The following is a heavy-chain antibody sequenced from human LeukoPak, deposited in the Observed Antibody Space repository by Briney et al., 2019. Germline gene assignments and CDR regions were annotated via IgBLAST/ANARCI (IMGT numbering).Heavy chain of an antibody. Sequence: GGSLRLSCAASGFSFSNSEMNWVRQAPGKGLEWVSYISTSGGTIYYADSVKGRFRVSRDNAKNSLYLQMNSLRAEDTAVYYCPGYSSGWYSLFYWGQGTLVTVSS. CDR1: GFSFSNSE. V-gene: IGHV3-48*03. D-gene: IGHD6-19*01. CDR3: PGYSSGWYSLFY. J-gene: IGHJ4*02. CDR2: ISTSGGTI.